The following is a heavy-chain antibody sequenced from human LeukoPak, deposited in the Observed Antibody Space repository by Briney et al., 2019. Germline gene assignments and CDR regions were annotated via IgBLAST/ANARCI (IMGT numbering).Heavy chain of an antibody. CDR2: INHSGST. V-gene: IGHV4-34*01. Sequence: PSETLSLTCAVYGGSFSGYYWSWIRQPPGKGLEWIGEINHSGSTNYNPSLKSRVTISVDTSKNQFSLKLSSVTAADTAVYYCARGLLAYYDSSGYSTRWFDYWGQGTLVTVSS. CDR1: GGSFSGYY. D-gene: IGHD3-22*01. CDR3: ARGLLAYYDSSGYSTRWFDY. J-gene: IGHJ4*02.